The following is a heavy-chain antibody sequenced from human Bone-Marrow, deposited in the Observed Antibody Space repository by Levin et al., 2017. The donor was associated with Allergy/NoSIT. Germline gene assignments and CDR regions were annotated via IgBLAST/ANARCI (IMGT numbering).Heavy chain of an antibody. CDR2: IYYSGST. V-gene: IGHV4-31*03. CDR1: GGSITSGGYR. D-gene: IGHD3-10*01. CDR3: AGGGGGRYLDY. J-gene: IGHJ4*02. Sequence: SETLSLTCTVSGGSITSGGYRWSWIRQHPGKGLEWIGYIYYSGSTYYNPSLKSRVTISVDTSKNQFSLKLSSVTAADTAVYYCAGGGGGRYLDYWGQGTLVTVSS.